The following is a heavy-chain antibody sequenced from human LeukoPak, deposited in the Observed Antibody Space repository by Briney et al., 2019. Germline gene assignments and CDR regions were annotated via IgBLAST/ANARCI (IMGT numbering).Heavy chain of an antibody. J-gene: IGHJ4*02. D-gene: IGHD3-3*01. CDR2: INHSGST. Sequence: PSETLSLTCAVYGGSFSGYYWSWIRQPPGKGLEWIGEINHSGSTNYNPSLKSRVTISVDTSKNQFSLKLSSVTAADTAVYYCARRGEITIFGVVLTFYFDYWGQGTLVTVSS. CDR1: GGSFSGYY. V-gene: IGHV4-34*01. CDR3: ARRGEITIFGVVLTFYFDY.